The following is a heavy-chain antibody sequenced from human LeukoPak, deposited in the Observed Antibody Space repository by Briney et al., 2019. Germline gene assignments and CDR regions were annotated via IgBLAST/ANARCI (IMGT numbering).Heavy chain of an antibody. V-gene: IGHV3-30*19. J-gene: IGHJ5*02. D-gene: IGHD6-19*01. CDR1: GFTFRSFG. CDR3: ARSPRGNSSGWYNWFDP. Sequence: GGSQILRCAASGFTFRSFGVHWVRQAPGKGLEWVAVISYDGSNKYYADSVKGRFTISRDNCKNTLYLQMNSLRAEDTAVYYCARSPRGNSSGWYNWFDPWGEGPLVTVSS. CDR2: ISYDGSNK.